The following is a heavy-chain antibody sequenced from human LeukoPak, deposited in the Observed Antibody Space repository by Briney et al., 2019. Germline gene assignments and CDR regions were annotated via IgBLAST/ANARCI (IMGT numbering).Heavy chain of an antibody. CDR1: GGSFSGYY. J-gene: IGHJ5*02. Sequence: SETLSLTCAVYGGSFSGYYWSWIRQPPGKGLEWIGEINHSGSTNYNPSLKSRVTISEDTSKNQFSLQLNSVTPEDTAVYYCARESRFPYQLLSPWGQGTLVTVSS. CDR3: ARESRFPYQLLSP. D-gene: IGHD2-2*01. V-gene: IGHV4-34*01. CDR2: INHSGST.